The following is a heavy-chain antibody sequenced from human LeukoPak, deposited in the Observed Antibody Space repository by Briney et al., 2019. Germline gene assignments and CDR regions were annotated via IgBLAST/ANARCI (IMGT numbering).Heavy chain of an antibody. CDR3: ARAGGHRQQLPFDY. J-gene: IGHJ4*02. CDR2: ISSNGGST. CDR1: GFTFSSYA. V-gene: IGHV3-64*01. D-gene: IGHD6-13*01. Sequence: GGSLRLSCTASGFTFSSYAMHWVRQAPGKGLEYVSAISSNGGSTYYANSVKGRFTISRDNSKNTLYLQMGSLRAEDMAVYYCARAGGHRQQLPFDYWGQGTLVTVSS.